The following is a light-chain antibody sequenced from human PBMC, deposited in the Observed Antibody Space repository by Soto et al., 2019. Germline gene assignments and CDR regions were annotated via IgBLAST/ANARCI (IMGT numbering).Light chain of an antibody. Sequence: QSVLTQPPSTSGTPGQRVTISCSGSSSNIGSNVLNWYQQLPGTAPKLLIYSNTQRPSGVPDRFSGSKSGTSASLAISGLQSEDEADYYCAAWDDRLYGPVFGGGTKLTVL. CDR1: SSNIGSNV. V-gene: IGLV1-44*01. CDR3: AAWDDRLYGPV. CDR2: SNT. J-gene: IGLJ3*02.